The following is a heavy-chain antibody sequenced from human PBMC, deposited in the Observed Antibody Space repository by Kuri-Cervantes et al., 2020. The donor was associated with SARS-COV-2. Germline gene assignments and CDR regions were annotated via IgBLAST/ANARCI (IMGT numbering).Heavy chain of an antibody. V-gene: IGHV4-38-2*02. CDR2: IYHSGST. D-gene: IGHD6-13*01. J-gene: IGHJ3*02. Sequence: SETLSLTCAVSGYSISSGYYWGWIRQPPGKGLERIGSIYHSGSTYYNPSLKSRVTISVDTSKNQFSLKLSSVTAADTAVYYCAREAGGIAARADAFDIWGQGTMVTVSS. CDR3: AREAGGIAARADAFDI. CDR1: GYSISSGYY.